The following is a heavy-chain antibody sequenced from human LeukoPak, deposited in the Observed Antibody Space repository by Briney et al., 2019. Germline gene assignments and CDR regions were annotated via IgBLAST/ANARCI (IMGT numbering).Heavy chain of an antibody. CDR2: IYYSGST. V-gene: IGHV4-59*01. Sequence: SETLSLTCTVSGGSISSYYWSWIRQPPGKGLEWIGYIYYSGSTNYNPSLKSRVTISVDTSKNQFSLKLSSVTAADTAVYYCASGKEGYDFWSGYPGWGYFQHWGQGTLVTVSS. D-gene: IGHD3-3*01. J-gene: IGHJ1*01. CDR1: GGSISSYY. CDR3: ASGKEGYDFWSGYPGWGYFQH.